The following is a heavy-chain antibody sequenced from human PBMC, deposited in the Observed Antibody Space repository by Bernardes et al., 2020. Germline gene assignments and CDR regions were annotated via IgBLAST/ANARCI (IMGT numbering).Heavy chain of an antibody. CDR1: GYTFTTYA. D-gene: IGHD1-26*01. V-gene: IGHV1-18*01. CDR3: ARDPGTNYSGSYYRRNYFDY. CDR2: ISAYNGNT. J-gene: IGHJ4*02. Sequence: ASVKVSCKASGYTFTTYAISWVRQAPGQGLEWMGWISAYNGNTNYAQNLQGRVTMTTDTSTSTAYMELRSLGSDDTAVYYCARDPGTNYSGSYYRRNYFDYWGQGTLVTVSS.